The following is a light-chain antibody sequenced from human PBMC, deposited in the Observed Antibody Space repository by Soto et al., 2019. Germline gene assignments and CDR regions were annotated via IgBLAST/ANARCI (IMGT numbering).Light chain of an antibody. CDR1: STDFVSYNR. CDR3: SLYTSENTYV. V-gene: IGLV2-18*01. Sequence: QSVLTQPPSVSGSPGQSVTISCTGTSTDFVSYNRVSWYQQPPGTAPKLIIYEASNRPSGVPDRFSGSKSGNTASLTISGLQAADGVHYYCSLYTSENTYVFGTGTKVTVL. CDR2: EAS. J-gene: IGLJ1*01.